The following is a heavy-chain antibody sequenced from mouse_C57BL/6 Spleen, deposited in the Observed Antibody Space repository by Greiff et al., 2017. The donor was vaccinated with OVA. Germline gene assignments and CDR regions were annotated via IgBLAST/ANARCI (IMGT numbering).Heavy chain of an antibody. Sequence: EVKLQQSGPELVKPGASVKISCKASGYSFTDYNMNWVKQSNGKSLEWFGVINTNNGTTSYNQKFKGKATLTVDQSYSTAYMQLNSLTSEDSAVYYCARERNDGYNFAYWGQGTLVTVSA. D-gene: IGHD2-3*01. CDR1: GYSFTDYN. J-gene: IGHJ3*01. CDR3: ARERNDGYNFAY. CDR2: INTNNGTT. V-gene: IGHV1-39*01.